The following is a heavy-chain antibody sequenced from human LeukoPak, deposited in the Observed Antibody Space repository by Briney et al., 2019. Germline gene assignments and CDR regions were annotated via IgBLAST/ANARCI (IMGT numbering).Heavy chain of an antibody. CDR3: AIKYYYDSSGYPDAFDI. CDR1: GFTVSSNY. D-gene: IGHD3-22*01. CDR2: IYSGGST. V-gene: IGHV3-53*01. J-gene: IGHJ3*02. Sequence: GGSLRLSCAASGFTVSSNYMSWVRQAPGKGLEWVSVIYSGGSTYYADSVKGRFTISRDNSKNTLYLQMNSLRAEDTAVYYCAIKYYYDSSGYPDAFDIWGQGTMVTVSS.